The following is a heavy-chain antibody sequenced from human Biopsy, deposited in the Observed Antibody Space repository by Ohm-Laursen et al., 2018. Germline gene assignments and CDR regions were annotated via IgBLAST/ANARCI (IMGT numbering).Heavy chain of an antibody. V-gene: IGHV3-48*03. CDR1: GFTFSSYE. CDR2: ISSSGRTV. CDR3: ARDGIVGARFNAFDI. J-gene: IGHJ3*02. Sequence: SLRLSCTASGFTFSSYEMNWVRQAPGKGLEWVSYISSSGRTVYYADSVKGRFTISRDNAKNSLYLQMNSLRAEDTAVYYCARDGIVGARFNAFDIWGQGTMVTVSS. D-gene: IGHD1-26*01.